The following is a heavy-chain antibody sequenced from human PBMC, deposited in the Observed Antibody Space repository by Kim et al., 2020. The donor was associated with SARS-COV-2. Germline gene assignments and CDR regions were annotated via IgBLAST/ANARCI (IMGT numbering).Heavy chain of an antibody. CDR2: IHHSGST. CDR1: GGSISSTNW. D-gene: IGHD6-6*01. V-gene: IGHV4-4*02. Sequence: SETLSLTCVVSGGSISSTNWWSWVRQPPGKGLEWIGEIHHSGSTNYNPSLKSRVTISVDRSKNQFSLNLNSVTAADTAVYFCAREYSSSAGDYFDYWGQG. CDR3: AREYSSSAGDYFDY. J-gene: IGHJ4*02.